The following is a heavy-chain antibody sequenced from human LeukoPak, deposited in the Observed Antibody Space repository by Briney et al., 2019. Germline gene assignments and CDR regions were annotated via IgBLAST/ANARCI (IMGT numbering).Heavy chain of an antibody. J-gene: IGHJ4*02. V-gene: IGHV4-34*01. CDR3: ARGFSGRLRGLAI. Sequence: SETLSLTCAVYGGSFSGYYWSWIRQPPGKGLEWIGEINHSGSTNYNPSLKSRVTISVDTSKNQFSLKLSSVTAADTAVYYCARGFSGRLRGLAIWGQGTLVTVSP. CDR2: INHSGST. D-gene: IGHD6-19*01. CDR1: GGSFSGYY.